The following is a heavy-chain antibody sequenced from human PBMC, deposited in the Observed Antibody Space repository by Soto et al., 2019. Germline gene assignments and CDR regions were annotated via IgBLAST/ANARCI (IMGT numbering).Heavy chain of an antibody. CDR2: IYPGDSDT. Sequence: PGESLKISCKGSGYSFTSYWIGWVRQMPGKGLEWMGIIYPGDSDTRYSPSFQGQVTISADKSISTAYLQWSSLKASDTAVYYCARGGYYYGSGSYYYYYGMDVWGQGTTVTVSS. CDR3: ARGGYYYGSGSYYYYYGMDV. V-gene: IGHV5-51*01. D-gene: IGHD3-10*01. J-gene: IGHJ6*02. CDR1: GYSFTSYW.